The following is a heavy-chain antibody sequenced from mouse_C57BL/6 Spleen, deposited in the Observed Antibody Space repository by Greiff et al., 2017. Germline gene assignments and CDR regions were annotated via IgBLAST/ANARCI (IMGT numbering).Heavy chain of an antibody. J-gene: IGHJ2*01. D-gene: IGHD2-4*01. CDR3: ARHEDEYDEYYLDY. CDR2: ISSGGSYT. V-gene: IGHV5-6*01. Sequence: EVKLVESGGDLVKPGGSLKLSCAASGFTFSSYGMSWVRQTPDKRLEWVATISSGGSYTYYPDSVKGRLTIARDYAKNTLYLQMSSRKSEDTAMYYCARHEDEYDEYYLDYWGQGTTLTVSS. CDR1: GFTFSSYG.